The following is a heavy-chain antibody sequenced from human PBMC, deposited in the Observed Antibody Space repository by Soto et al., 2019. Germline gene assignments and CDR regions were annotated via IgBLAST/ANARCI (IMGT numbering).Heavy chain of an antibody. CDR2: ISTYNSRT. J-gene: IGHJ6*02. CDR3: ARARYCASPSCYKHYYYGMDT. Sequence: ASVKVSCKASGYTFTSHGISWVRQAPGQGLEWLGWISTYNSRTHYAQKVQGRVTMTTDTSTSTAYMDLRSLTFDDTAVYYCARARYCASPSCYKHYYYGMDTWGQGTTVTVSS. CDR1: GYTFTSHG. V-gene: IGHV1-18*04. D-gene: IGHD2-2*02.